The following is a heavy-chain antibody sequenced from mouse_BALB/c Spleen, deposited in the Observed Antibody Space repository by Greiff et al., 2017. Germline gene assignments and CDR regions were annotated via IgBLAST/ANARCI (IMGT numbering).Heavy chain of an antibody. D-gene: IGHD2-14*01. CDR2: ISSGSSTI. Sequence: EVKVVESGGGLVQPGGSRKLSCAASGFTFSSFGMHWVRQAPEKGLEWVAYISSGSSTIYYADTVKGRFTISRDNPKNTLFLQMTSLRSEDTAMYYCARSEVRRGGVDYWGQGTTLTVSS. CDR3: ARSEVRRGGVDY. V-gene: IGHV5-17*02. CDR1: GFTFSSFG. J-gene: IGHJ2*01.